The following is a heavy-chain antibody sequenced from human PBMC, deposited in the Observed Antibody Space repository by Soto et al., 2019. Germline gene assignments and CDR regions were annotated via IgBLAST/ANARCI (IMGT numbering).Heavy chain of an antibody. CDR2: ISYDGSNK. CDR3: AKVLTSFTLGYFDY. CDR1: GFTFSAYG. V-gene: IGHV3-30*18. J-gene: IGHJ4*02. D-gene: IGHD3-9*01. Sequence: QVQLVESGGGVVQPGRSLRLSCAASGFTFSAYGIHWVRQAPGKGLEWVAVISYDGSNKYYADSVKGRFTMSRDNSKNTLYLKMNSLRAEDTAVYYCAKVLTSFTLGYFDYWGQGTLVTVSS.